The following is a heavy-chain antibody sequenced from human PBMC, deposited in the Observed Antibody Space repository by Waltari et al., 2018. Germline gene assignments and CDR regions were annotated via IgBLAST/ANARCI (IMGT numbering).Heavy chain of an antibody. CDR1: GVTFGEGW. Sequence: EVQLVESGGRLVPPGGSLRVSCAVSGVTFGEGWMHWVRQAPGKGLVWVSRINKDGSSISYADSVEGRFTISRDNAKKTLYLQMNSLRAEDTGVYYCAREGPQLSDYMDVWGKGTTVNVSS. J-gene: IGHJ6*03. D-gene: IGHD2-15*01. V-gene: IGHV3-74*01. CDR3: AREGPQLSDYMDV. CDR2: INKDGSSI.